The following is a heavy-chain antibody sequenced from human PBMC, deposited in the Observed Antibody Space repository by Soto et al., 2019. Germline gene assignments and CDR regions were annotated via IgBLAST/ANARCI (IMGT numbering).Heavy chain of an antibody. D-gene: IGHD2-2*01. Sequence: SETLSLTCAVYGGSFSGYYWSWIRQPPGKGLEWIGEINHSGSTNYNPSLKSRVTISVDTSKNQFSLKLSSVTAADTAVYYCARLRLAYYCSSTSCYAGRAFDPWGQGTLVTVSS. CDR1: GGSFSGYY. CDR3: ARLRLAYYCSSTSCYAGRAFDP. J-gene: IGHJ5*02. CDR2: INHSGST. V-gene: IGHV4-34*01.